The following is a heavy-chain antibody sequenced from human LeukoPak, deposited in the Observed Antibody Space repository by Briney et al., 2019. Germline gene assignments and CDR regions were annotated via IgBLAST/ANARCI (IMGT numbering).Heavy chain of an antibody. CDR2: IYYSGST. J-gene: IGHJ3*02. CDR1: GGSVSSGSYY. Sequence: SETLSLTCSVSGGSVSSGSYYWNWIRQPPGKGLEWIGYIYYSGSTNYNPSLQSRITISVDTSKNQFSLKLSTVTAADTAVYYCARGRGADPDWVAFNIWGQGTKVTVSS. V-gene: IGHV4-61*01. CDR3: ARGRGADPDWVAFNI. D-gene: IGHD5-24*01.